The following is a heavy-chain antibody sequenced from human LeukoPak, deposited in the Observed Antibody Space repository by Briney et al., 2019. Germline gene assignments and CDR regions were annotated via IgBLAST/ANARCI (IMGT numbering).Heavy chain of an antibody. V-gene: IGHV3-23*01. Sequence: GGSLRLSCAASGFTFSSYAMSWVRQAPGKGLEWVSAIMGGGGSTYYADSVKGRFTISRDNSKNTLYLQMNSLRAEDTAVYYCAKGADYYDSSGDLSLFDYWGQGTLVTVSS. CDR2: IMGGGGST. CDR3: AKGADYYDSSGDLSLFDY. J-gene: IGHJ4*02. CDR1: GFTFSSYA. D-gene: IGHD3-22*01.